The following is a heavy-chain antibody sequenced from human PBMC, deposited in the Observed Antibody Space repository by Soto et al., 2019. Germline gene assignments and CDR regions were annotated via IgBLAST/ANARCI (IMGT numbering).Heavy chain of an antibody. V-gene: IGHV3-23*01. CDR2: ISGSGGST. CDR3: AKSELDYDFWSAFDY. Sequence: GGSLRLSCAASGFTFSSYAMSWVRQAPGKGLEWVSAISGSGGSTYYADSVKGRFTISRDNSKNTLYLQMNSLRAEDTAVYYCAKSELDYDFWSAFDYWGQGTLVTFSS. CDR1: GFTFSSYA. J-gene: IGHJ4*02. D-gene: IGHD3-3*01.